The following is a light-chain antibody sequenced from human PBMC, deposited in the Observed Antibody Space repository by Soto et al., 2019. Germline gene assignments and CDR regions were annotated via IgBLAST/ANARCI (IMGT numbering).Light chain of an antibody. CDR2: AAS. Sequence: DIRVTQSPAALSTSFVAGVSIXGRSSQGISTFLNWYQQKPGKAPRLLIYAASRLQSGVPARFSGSGAETDFTLTITSLKPEAFGIYSCQPSYATVRTFAGGTKV. V-gene: IGKV1-39*01. CDR3: QPSYATVRT. J-gene: IGKJ4*01. CDR1: QGISTF.